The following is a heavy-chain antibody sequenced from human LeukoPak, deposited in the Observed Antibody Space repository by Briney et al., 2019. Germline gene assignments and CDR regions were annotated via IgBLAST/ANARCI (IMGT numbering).Heavy chain of an antibody. D-gene: IGHD2-21*02. J-gene: IGHJ3*02. CDR1: GGSISSYY. CDR3: ASGYRGGACQLGGVDM. Sequence: PLETLSLTCTVSGGSISSYYWSWLRQPPGKGLEYIGYTHYSGSTNYNPSLKGRVTISLDTSGNQFSLKLSSVTAADTAVYYCASGYRGGACQLGGVDMWGQGTMVTVSS. CDR2: THYSGST. V-gene: IGHV4-59*01.